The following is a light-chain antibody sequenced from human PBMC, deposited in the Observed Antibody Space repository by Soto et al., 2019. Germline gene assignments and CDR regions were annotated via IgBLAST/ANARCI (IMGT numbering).Light chain of an antibody. V-gene: IGLV2-8*01. J-gene: IGLJ2*01. CDR3: SSHARNNTGL. CDR2: EVS. Sequence: QSALTQPPSASGSPGQSVTISCTGTSSDVGGNKYVSWYQQHPGKAPKLIIYEVSRRPSGVPDRFSGSKSGNTASLTVSGLKAEDEADYYCSSHARNNTGLFGGGTQLTVL. CDR1: SSDVGGNKY.